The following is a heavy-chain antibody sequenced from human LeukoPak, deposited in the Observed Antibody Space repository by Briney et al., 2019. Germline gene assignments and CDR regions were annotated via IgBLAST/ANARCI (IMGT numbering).Heavy chain of an antibody. J-gene: IGHJ4*02. CDR1: GNSISSSDYY. CDR2: IYTSGST. D-gene: IGHD4-23*01. CDR3: ARGDYGGNPVGGVFDS. V-gene: IGHV4-61*02. Sequence: SETLSLTCTVSGNSISSSDYYWSWIRQPAGKGLEWIGRIYTSGSTNYNPSLQSRVTISLDTSKEQLSLKLSSVTAADTAVYYCARGDYGGNPVGGVFDSWGQGLLVTVSS.